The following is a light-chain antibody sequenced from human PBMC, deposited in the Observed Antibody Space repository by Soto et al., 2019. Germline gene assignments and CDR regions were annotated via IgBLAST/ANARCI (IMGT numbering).Light chain of an antibody. Sequence: DIPMTQSPSSLSASVGDRVTITCRASQSVSIYLNWYQQKPGKAPKLLIYAASNLQSGVPSRFSGTGSAKDFTLTISSLQPEDFATYYCQQSFSTVFTFGPGTKVEIK. CDR2: AAS. J-gene: IGKJ3*01. V-gene: IGKV1-39*01. CDR3: QQSFSTVFT. CDR1: QSVSIY.